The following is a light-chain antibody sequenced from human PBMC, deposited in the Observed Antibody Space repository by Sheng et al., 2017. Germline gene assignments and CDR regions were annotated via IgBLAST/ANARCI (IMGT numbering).Light chain of an antibody. J-gene: IGLJ2*01. V-gene: IGLV3-9*01. CDR1: DIGRKN. CDR3: QVWDSPTVL. CDR2: RDN. Sequence: SYEVTQPLSVSVALGQTARITCGGNDIGRKNVHWYQQMPGQAPLLVIYRDNKRPSGIPERFSGSNSGNTATLTITRAQAGDEADYYCQVWDSPTVLFGGGTKLTVL.